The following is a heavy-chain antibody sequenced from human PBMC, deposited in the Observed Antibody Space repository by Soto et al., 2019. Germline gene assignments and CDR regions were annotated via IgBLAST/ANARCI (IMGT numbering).Heavy chain of an antibody. J-gene: IGHJ6*02. D-gene: IGHD3-3*01. V-gene: IGHV3-23*01. Sequence: GGSLRPSCAASGFTFSSYAMSWVRQAPGKGLEWVSAISGSGGSTYYADSVKGRFTISRDNSKNTLYLQMNSLRAEDTAVYYCATGTIITRFLEWVLPSATFHGMDVWGQGTTVNGSS. CDR2: ISGSGGST. CDR3: ATGTIITRFLEWVLPSATFHGMDV. CDR1: GFTFSSYA.